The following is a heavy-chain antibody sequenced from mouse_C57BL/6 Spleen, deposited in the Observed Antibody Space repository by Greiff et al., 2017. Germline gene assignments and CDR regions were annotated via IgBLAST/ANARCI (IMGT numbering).Heavy chain of an antibody. CDR1: GYSITSGYY. J-gene: IGHJ2*01. CDR2: ISYDGSN. CDR3: ARGYGSSYENYFDY. D-gene: IGHD1-1*01. Sequence: EVHLVESGPGLVKPSQSLSLTCSVTGYSITSGYYWNWIRQFPGNKLEWMGYISYDGSNNYNPSLKNRISITRDTSKNQFFLKLNSVTTEDTATYYCARGYGSSYENYFDYWGQGTTLTVSS. V-gene: IGHV3-6*01.